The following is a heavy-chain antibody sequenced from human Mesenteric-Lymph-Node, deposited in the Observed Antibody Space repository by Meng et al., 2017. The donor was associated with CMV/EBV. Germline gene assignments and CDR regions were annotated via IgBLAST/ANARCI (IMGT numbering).Heavy chain of an antibody. J-gene: IGHJ3*02. Sequence: GESLKISCATSGFTFSNYGIHWVRQAPGKGLEWVAFIRYDANNKYYADSVRGRFTISRDNAKNSLFLQMNSLRAEDTALYYCARSVGLCSSSNCDDALDIWGQGTMVTVSS. CDR3: ARSVGLCSSSNCDDALDI. CDR2: IRYDANNK. D-gene: IGHD2-2*01. V-gene: IGHV3-30*02. CDR1: GFTFSNYG.